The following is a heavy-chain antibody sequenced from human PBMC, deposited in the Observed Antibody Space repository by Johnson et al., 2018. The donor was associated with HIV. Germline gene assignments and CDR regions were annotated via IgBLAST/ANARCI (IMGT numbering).Heavy chain of an antibody. Sequence: QVQLVESGGGLVKPGGSLRLSCAASGFTFSSYGMHWVRQAPGKGLEWVAFIRYDGSNKYYADSVKGRFTISRDNSKNTLYLQMNSLRAEDTAVYYCAKGVVGATGGAFDIWGQGTMVTVSS. CDR3: AKGVVGATGGAFDI. CDR1: GFTFSSYG. J-gene: IGHJ3*02. CDR2: IRYDGSNK. D-gene: IGHD1-26*01. V-gene: IGHV3-30*02.